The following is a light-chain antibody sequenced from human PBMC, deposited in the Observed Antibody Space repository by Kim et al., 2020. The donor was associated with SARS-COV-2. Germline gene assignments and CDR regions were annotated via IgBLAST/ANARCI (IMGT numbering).Light chain of an antibody. CDR2: YDS. CDR1: NIGSKS. V-gene: IGLV3-21*04. CDR3: QVWDSSSDPQAV. J-gene: IGLJ7*01. Sequence: SYELTQPPSVSVAPGKTARITCGGNNIGSKSVHWYQQKPGQAPVLVIYYDSDRPSGIPERFSGSNSGNTATLTISRVEAGDEADYYCQVWDSSSDPQAVFGGGTQLTVL.